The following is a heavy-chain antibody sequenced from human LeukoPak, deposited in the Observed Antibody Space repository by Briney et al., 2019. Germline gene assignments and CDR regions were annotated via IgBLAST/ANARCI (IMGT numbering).Heavy chain of an antibody. CDR3: ARHSDPYCGGDCYSVYFQH. J-gene: IGHJ1*01. V-gene: IGHV4-59*08. CDR1: GGSISSYY. Sequence: SETLSLTCTVSGGSISSYYWSWIRQPPGKGLEWIGYIYYSGSTNYNPSLKSRVTISVDTSKNQFSLKLSSVTAADTAVYYCARHSDPYCGGDCYSVYFQHWGQGTLVTVSS. CDR2: IYYSGST. D-gene: IGHD2-21*02.